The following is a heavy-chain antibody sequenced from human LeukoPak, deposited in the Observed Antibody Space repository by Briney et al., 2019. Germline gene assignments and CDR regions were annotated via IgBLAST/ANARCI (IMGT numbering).Heavy chain of an antibody. CDR3: ARDRPFGGVLDFDY. CDR2: IYNDGSS. D-gene: IGHD3-16*01. J-gene: IGHJ4*02. Sequence: GGSLRLPCAASGFTVSSNYMSWVRQAPGKGLEWVSVIYNDGSSYYADSVKGRFTISRDNSKNTLYLQMNSLRAEDTAVYYCARDRPFGGVLDFDYWGQGTLVTVSS. CDR1: GFTVSSNY. V-gene: IGHV3-66*01.